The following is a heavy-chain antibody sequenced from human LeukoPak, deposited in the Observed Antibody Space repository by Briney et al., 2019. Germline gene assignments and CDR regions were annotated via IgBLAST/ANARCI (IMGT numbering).Heavy chain of an antibody. D-gene: IGHD3-3*01. Sequence: GGSLRLSCAASGFTVSNNYMSWVRQAPGKGLEWVSVIYSGGSTYYADSVKGRFTISRDNSKNTLYLQMNSLRAEDTAVYYCAKVFKPSIATIFGVVDGYYYYYMDVWGKGTTVTVSS. CDR2: IYSGGST. J-gene: IGHJ6*03. CDR3: AKVFKPSIATIFGVVDGYYYYYMDV. CDR1: GFTVSNNY. V-gene: IGHV3-66*01.